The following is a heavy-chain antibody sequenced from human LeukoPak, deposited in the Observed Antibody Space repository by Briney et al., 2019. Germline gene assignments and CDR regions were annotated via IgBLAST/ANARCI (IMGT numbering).Heavy chain of an antibody. CDR1: DGSINSYY. CDR3: ARGRSNYYGMDV. D-gene: IGHD1-26*01. J-gene: IGHJ6*02. V-gene: IGHV4-59*01. CDR2: IYYNGNT. Sequence: SETLSLTCSVSDGSINSYYWNWIRRPPGKGLEWIGYIYYNGNTNYSPSLKSRVAMSVDTSKNLFSLKVSSVTAADTAVYYCARGRSNYYGMDVWGQGTTVTVSS.